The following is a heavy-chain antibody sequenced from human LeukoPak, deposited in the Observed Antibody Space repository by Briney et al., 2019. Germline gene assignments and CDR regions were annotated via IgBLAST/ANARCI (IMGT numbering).Heavy chain of an antibody. Sequence: GGSLRLSCAASGFTFSSYAMSWVRQAPGKGREWVSAISGSGGSTYYADSVKGRFTISRDNSKNTLCLQMNSLRAEDTAVYYCATAVAGTAFDYWGQGTLVTVSS. V-gene: IGHV3-23*01. CDR3: ATAVAGTAFDY. J-gene: IGHJ4*02. CDR2: ISGSGGST. CDR1: GFTFSSYA. D-gene: IGHD6-19*01.